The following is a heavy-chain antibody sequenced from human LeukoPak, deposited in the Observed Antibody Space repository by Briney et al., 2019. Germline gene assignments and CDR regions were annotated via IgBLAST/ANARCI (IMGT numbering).Heavy chain of an antibody. D-gene: IGHD3-3*01. CDR3: AKLPKGGVVRRLSYYGMDV. Sequence: GGSLRLSCAASGFTFSSYGMHWVRQAPGKGLEWVAVISYDGSNKYYADSVKGRFTISRDNSKNTLYLQMNSQRAEDTAVYYCAKLPKGGVVRRLSYYGMDVWGQGTTVTVSS. CDR2: ISYDGSNK. CDR1: GFTFSSYG. J-gene: IGHJ6*02. V-gene: IGHV3-30*18.